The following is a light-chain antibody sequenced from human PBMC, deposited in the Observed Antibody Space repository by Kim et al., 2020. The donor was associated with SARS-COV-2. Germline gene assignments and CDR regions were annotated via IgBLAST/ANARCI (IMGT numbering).Light chain of an antibody. J-gene: IGLJ3*02. CDR3: EVWDTGSDHWV. Sequence: SYELTQPPSVSVAPGKTARITCGGDDLGSKSVHWYQQKPGQAPVLVIFYDSDRPSGIPERLSGSHSGNTATLTISRVEAGDEADSYCEVWDTGSDHWVFG. CDR2: YDS. CDR1: DLGSKS. V-gene: IGLV3-21*04.